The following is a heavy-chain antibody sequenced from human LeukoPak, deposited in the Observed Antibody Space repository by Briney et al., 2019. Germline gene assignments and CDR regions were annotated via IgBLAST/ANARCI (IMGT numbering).Heavy chain of an antibody. CDR2: IYSDNT. CDR1: GFTVSSNS. Sequence: RGSLRLSCTVSGFTVSSNSMSWVRQAPGKGLEWVSFIYSDNTHYSDSVKGRFTISRDNSKNTLYLQMNSLRAEDTAVYYCARRAGAYSHPYDYWGQGTLVTVSS. J-gene: IGHJ4*02. V-gene: IGHV3-53*01. D-gene: IGHD4/OR15-4a*01. CDR3: ARRAGAYSHPYDY.